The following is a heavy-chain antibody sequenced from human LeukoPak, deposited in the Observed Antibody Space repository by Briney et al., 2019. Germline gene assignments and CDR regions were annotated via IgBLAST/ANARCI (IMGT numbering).Heavy chain of an antibody. CDR2: ISGDGGTT. Sequence: GGSLRLSCAASGFTFSTYAMSWVRQAPGKGLEWVSTISGDGGTTYYADSVKGRFTISRDNSKNTLYLQMNSRRVEDTAVYYCAKPPPDSSSWLFDYWGQGTLVTVSS. CDR3: AKPPPDSSSWLFDY. CDR1: GFTFSTYA. V-gene: IGHV3-23*01. J-gene: IGHJ4*02. D-gene: IGHD6-13*01.